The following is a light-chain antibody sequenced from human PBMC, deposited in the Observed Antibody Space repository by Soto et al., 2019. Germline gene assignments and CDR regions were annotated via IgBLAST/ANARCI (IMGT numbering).Light chain of an antibody. CDR2: GAS. Sequence: EIVMTQSPATLSVSPGERATLSCRASQSVNSNLAWYQQKPGQAPRLLISGASTRATGIPARFSGSGSGTEFTLTISSLQSEDLAGYYCQQYNKWPGTLGQGTKVEIK. CDR3: QQYNKWPGT. CDR1: QSVNSN. V-gene: IGKV3-15*01. J-gene: IGKJ1*01.